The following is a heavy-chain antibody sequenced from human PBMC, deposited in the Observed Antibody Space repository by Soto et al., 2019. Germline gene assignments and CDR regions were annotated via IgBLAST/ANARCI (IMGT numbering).Heavy chain of an antibody. Sequence: GGSLRLSCAASGFTFDDYAMHWVRQAPGKGLEWVSGISWNSGSIGYADSVKGRFTISRDNAKNSLYLQMNSLRAEDTALYYCAKDIVLPGIAAAAAFDIWGQGTMVTVSS. CDR2: ISWNSGSI. V-gene: IGHV3-9*01. D-gene: IGHD6-13*01. CDR1: GFTFDDYA. CDR3: AKDIVLPGIAAAAAFDI. J-gene: IGHJ3*02.